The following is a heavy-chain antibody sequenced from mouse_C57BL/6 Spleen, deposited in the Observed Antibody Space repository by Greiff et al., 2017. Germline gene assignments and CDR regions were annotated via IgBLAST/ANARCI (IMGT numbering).Heavy chain of an antibody. CDR3: ARDGDYGNYYYAMDY. D-gene: IGHD2-1*01. Sequence: VKLVESGPGLVAPSQSLSITCTVSGFSLTSYAISWVRQPPGKGLEWLGVIWTGGGTNYNSALKSRLSISKDNSKSQVFLKMNSLQTDDTARYXCARDGDYGNYYYAMDYWGQGTSVTVSS. CDR1: GFSLTSYA. CDR2: IWTGGGT. J-gene: IGHJ4*01. V-gene: IGHV2-9-1*01.